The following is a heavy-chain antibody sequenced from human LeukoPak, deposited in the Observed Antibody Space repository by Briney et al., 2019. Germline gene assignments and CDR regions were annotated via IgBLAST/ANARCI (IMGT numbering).Heavy chain of an antibody. CDR3: ARGLWFGESNAFDI. CDR2: IYYSGST. CDR1: GGSISSGGYY. J-gene: IGHJ3*02. D-gene: IGHD3-10*01. V-gene: IGHV4-31*03. Sequence: SETLSLTCTVSGGSISSGGYYWSWIRQHPGKGLEWIGYIYYSGSTYYNPSLKSRVTISVDTSKNQFSLKLSSVTAADTAVYYCARGLWFGESNAFDIWGQGTMVTVSS.